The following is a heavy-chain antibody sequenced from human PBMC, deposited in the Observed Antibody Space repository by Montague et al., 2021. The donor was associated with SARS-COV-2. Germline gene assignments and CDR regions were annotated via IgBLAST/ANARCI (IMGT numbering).Heavy chain of an antibody. D-gene: IGHD3-22*01. Sequence: ETLFLTCTVSGGSISSSSYYWGWIRQPPGKGLEWIGSIYYSGSTYYNPSLKSRVTISVDTSKNQFSLKLSSVTAADTAVYYCASPTYYYDSSGSDAFDIWGQGTMVTVSS. CDR3: ASPTYYYDSSGSDAFDI. V-gene: IGHV4-39*01. CDR2: IYYSGST. J-gene: IGHJ3*02. CDR1: GGSISSSSYY.